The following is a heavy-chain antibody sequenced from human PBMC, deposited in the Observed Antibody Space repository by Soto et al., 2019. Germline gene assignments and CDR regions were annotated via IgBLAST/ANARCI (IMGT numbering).Heavy chain of an antibody. J-gene: IGHJ5*02. D-gene: IGHD2-15*01. CDR2: ISAYNGNT. V-gene: IGHV1-18*01. CDR1: GYTFTSYG. Sequence: ASVKVSCKASGYTFTSYGISWVRQAPGQGLEWMGWISAYNGNTNYAQKLQGRVTMTTDTSTSTAYMELRSLRSDDTAVYYCARHRSWRHPHVWFDPWGQGTLVTVSS. CDR3: ARHRSWRHPHVWFDP.